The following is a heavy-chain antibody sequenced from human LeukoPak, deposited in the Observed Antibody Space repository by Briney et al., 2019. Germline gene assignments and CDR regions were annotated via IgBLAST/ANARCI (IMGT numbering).Heavy chain of an antibody. Sequence: ASVKVSCKASGGTFSSYAISWVRQAPGQGLEWMGGIIPIFGTANYAQKFQGRVTITADESTSTAYMELSGLRSEDTAVYYCARDASGSLDYWGQGTLVTVSS. V-gene: IGHV1-69*13. CDR1: GGTFSSYA. CDR3: ARDASGSLDY. J-gene: IGHJ4*02. D-gene: IGHD1-26*01. CDR2: IIPIFGTA.